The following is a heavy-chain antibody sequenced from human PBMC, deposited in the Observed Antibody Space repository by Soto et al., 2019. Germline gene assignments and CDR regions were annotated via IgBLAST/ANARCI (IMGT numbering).Heavy chain of an antibody. CDR1: GFTFSSYW. CDR3: VSSLGIGDHDDAFDI. CDR2: IKQDGSEK. J-gene: IGHJ3*02. Sequence: EVQLVESGGGLVQPGGSLRLSCAASGFTFSSYWMSWVRQAPGKGLEWVANIKQDGSEKYYVDSVKGRFTISSDNAKNALYLQMNSLTAEETAVYFCVSSLGIGDHDDAFDIWGQGTMVNVSS. V-gene: IGHV3-7*01. D-gene: IGHD2-21*02.